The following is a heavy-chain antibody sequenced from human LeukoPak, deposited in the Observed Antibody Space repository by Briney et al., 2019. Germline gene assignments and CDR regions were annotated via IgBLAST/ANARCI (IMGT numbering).Heavy chain of an antibody. J-gene: IGHJ4*02. Sequence: SETLSLTCTVSGGSISSYYWSWIRQPPGKGLEWIGYIYNSGSTNYNPSLKSRVTISVDTSKKQFYLKLSSVTAADTAMYYCAREGPMFDSGSYSKSLGYWGQGILVTVSS. CDR1: GGSISSYY. V-gene: IGHV4-59*01. CDR2: IYNSGST. CDR3: AREGPMFDSGSYSKSLGY. D-gene: IGHD3-10*01.